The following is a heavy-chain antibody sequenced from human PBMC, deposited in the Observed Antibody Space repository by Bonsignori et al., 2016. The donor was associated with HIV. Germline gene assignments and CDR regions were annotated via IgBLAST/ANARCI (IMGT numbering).Heavy chain of an antibody. Sequence: SETLSLTCTVSGGSISSSSYYWGWIRQPPGKGLEWIGSIYYSGSTYYNPSLKSRVTISVDTSKNQFSLKLSSVTAADTAVYYCARGVYYYDSSGYYYFDYWGQGTLVTVSS. D-gene: IGHD3-22*01. CDR3: ARGVYYYDSSGYYYFDY. V-gene: IGHV4-39*07. J-gene: IGHJ4*02. CDR2: IYYSGST. CDR1: GGSISSSSYY.